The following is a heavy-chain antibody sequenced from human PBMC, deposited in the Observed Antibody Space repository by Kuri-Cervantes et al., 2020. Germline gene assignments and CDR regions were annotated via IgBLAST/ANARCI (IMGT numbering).Heavy chain of an antibody. J-gene: IGHJ2*01. CDR2: IYYSGST. CDR1: GGSVSSGSYY. D-gene: IGHD3-22*01. CDR3: ARVPYDSSGYYRNYWYFDL. Sequence: SETLSLTCTVSGGSVSSGSYYWSWIRQPPGKGLEWIGYIYYSGSTNYIPSLKSRVTISVDTSKNQFSLKLSSVTAADTAVYYCARVPYDSSGYYRNYWYFDLWGRGTLVTVSS. V-gene: IGHV4-61*01.